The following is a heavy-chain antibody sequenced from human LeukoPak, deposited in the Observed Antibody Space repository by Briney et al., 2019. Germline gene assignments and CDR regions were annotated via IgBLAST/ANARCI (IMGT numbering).Heavy chain of an antibody. CDR2: INHSGST. J-gene: IGHJ4*02. CDR3: AREWIAVAGKRTPIKTYYFDY. D-gene: IGHD6-19*01. Sequence: SETLSLTCAVYGGSLSGYYWSWIRQPPGKGLEWIGEINHSGSTNYNPSLKSRVTISVDTSKNQFSLKLSSVTAADTAVYYCAREWIAVAGKRTPIKTYYFDYWGQGTLVTVSS. CDR1: GGSLSGYY. V-gene: IGHV4-34*01.